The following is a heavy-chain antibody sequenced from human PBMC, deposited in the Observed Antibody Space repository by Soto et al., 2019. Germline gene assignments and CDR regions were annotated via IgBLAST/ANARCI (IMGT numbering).Heavy chain of an antibody. D-gene: IGHD2-15*01. CDR1: GDSVSSNSAA. V-gene: IGHV6-1*01. CDR2: TYYRSKWYN. Sequence: QVPLQQSGPGLVKPSQTLSLTCAISGDSVSSNSAAWNWIRQSPSRGLEWLGRTYYRSKWYNDYAVSVKSRITINPDTSKNQFSLQLNSVTPEDTAVYYCARERYCSGGSCPLQPYGMDVWGQGTTVTVSS. CDR3: ARERYCSGGSCPLQPYGMDV. J-gene: IGHJ6*02.